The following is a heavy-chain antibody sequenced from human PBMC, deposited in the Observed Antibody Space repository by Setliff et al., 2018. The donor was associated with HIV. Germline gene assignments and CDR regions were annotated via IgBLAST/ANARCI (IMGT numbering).Heavy chain of an antibody. J-gene: IGHJ4*02. Sequence: SETLSLTCTVSGGSINSGHYYWSWIRHHPGKGLEWIGYIYYTGSTYFNPSLKSRVTLSIDTSKNQFSLKLSSVTAADTAVYYCARDRYAGEIDYWGQGTLVTGSS. CDR2: IYYTGST. V-gene: IGHV4-31*03. CDR3: ARDRYAGEIDY. CDR1: GGSINSGHYY. D-gene: IGHD3-10*01.